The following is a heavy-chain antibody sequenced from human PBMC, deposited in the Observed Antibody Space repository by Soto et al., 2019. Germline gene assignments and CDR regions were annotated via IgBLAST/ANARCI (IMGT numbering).Heavy chain of an antibody. CDR2: IYYSGST. V-gene: IGHV4-39*02. CDR3: AREGGSSWYRFFSSENTHLDY. J-gene: IGHJ4*02. CDR1: GGSISSSSYY. Sequence: QLQLQESGPGLVKPSETLSLTCTVSGGSISSSSYYWGWIRQPPGKGLEWIGSIYYSGSTYYNPSLKSRVTISVDTSKNQFSLKLSSVTAADTAVYYCAREGGSSWYRFFSSENTHLDYWGQGTLVTVSS. D-gene: IGHD6-13*01.